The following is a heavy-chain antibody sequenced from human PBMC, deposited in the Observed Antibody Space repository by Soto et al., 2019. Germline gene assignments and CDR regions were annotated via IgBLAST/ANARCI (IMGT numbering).Heavy chain of an antibody. CDR3: ARDPSHGSGSYLDY. J-gene: IGHJ4*02. D-gene: IGHD3-10*01. CDR2: IWYDGTNK. V-gene: IGHV3-33*01. Sequence: GGSLRLSCIASGFSFNNYGMHWVRQAPGKGLEWVAVIWYDGTNKYYADSVKGRFTISRDNSKNTLYLQMSSLRAEDTAVYFCARDPSHGSGSYLDYWGQGALVTVSS. CDR1: GFSFNNYG.